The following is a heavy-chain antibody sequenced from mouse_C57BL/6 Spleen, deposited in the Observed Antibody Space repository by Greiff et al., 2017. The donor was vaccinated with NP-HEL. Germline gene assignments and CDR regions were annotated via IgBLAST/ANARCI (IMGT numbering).Heavy chain of an antibody. CDR2: ISGGGGNT. CDR3: ARHEATYAMDY. D-gene: IGHD3-2*02. J-gene: IGHJ4*01. Sequence: EVKLMESGGGLVKPGGSLKLSCAASGFTFSSYTMSWVRQTPEKRLEWVATISGGGGNTYYPDSVKGRFTISRDNAKNTLYLQMSSLRSEDTALYYCARHEATYAMDYWGQGTSVTVSS. V-gene: IGHV5-9*01. CDR1: GFTFSSYT.